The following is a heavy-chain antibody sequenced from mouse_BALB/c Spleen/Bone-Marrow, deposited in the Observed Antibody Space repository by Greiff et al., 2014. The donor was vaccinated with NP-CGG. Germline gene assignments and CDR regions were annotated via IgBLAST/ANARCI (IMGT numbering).Heavy chain of an antibody. CDR3: VREGACYGDYDWYIDV. CDR2: IWTGGGT. Sequence: QVQLKESGPGLVAPSQSLSISCTVSGFSFTSYDINWIRQPPGKGLEWLGVIWTGGGTNYNSAFMSRLGNSKDNSKSKIFLKMNSLQTNDTAIYYCVREGACYGDYDWYIDVWGAGTTVTVSS. D-gene: IGHD2-13*01. J-gene: IGHJ1*01. V-gene: IGHV2-9-2*01. CDR1: GFSFTSYD.